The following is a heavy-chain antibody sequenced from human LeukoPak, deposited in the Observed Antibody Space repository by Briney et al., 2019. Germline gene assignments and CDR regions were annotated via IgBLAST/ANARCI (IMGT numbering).Heavy chain of an antibody. CDR2: INHSGST. V-gene: IGHV4-34*01. CDR3: ARRAPIVVVPAAVFDP. D-gene: IGHD2-2*01. J-gene: IGHJ5*02. Sequence: SETLSLTCAVYGGSFSGYYWSWIRQPPGKGLEWIGEINHSGSTNYNPSLKSRVTISVDTSKNQFSLKLSSVTAADTAVYYCARRAPIVVVPAAVFDPWGQGTLVTVSS. CDR1: GGSFSGYY.